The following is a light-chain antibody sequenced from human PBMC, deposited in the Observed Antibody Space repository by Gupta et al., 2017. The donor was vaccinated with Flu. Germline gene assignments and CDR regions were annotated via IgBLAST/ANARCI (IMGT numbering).Light chain of an antibody. V-gene: IGKV1-5*03. J-gene: IGKJ5*01. Sequence: PTTLSASVGNRATITSRGNRSINSLWAWYQQQPGTAPQLLIYEAATVERGAPTCCGGRGSEKVFMLTSSNLQPDVVATFYWQQNQCFPFTFGQGTQLEIK. CDR2: EAA. CDR3: QQNQCFPFT. CDR1: RSINSL.